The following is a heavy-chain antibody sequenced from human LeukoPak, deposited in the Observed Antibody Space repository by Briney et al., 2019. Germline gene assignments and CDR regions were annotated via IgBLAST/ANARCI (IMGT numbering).Heavy chain of an antibody. CDR3: ARVRYYYDSSGYCFDY. CDR2: ISSSSSYI. D-gene: IGHD3-22*01. Sequence: GGSLRLSCAASGFTFSSYSMNWVRQAPGEGLEWVSSISSSSSYIYYADSVKGRFTISRDNAKNSLYLQMNSLRAEDTAVYYCARVRYYYDSSGYCFDYWGQGTLVTVSS. CDR1: GFTFSSYS. J-gene: IGHJ4*02. V-gene: IGHV3-21*01.